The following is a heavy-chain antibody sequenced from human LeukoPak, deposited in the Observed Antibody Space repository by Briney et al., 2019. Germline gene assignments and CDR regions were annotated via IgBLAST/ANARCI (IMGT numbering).Heavy chain of an antibody. CDR3: AATTGGDWWYYYYYMDV. Sequence: GALRLSCVASLFTLSSCERNSVRPAAGRRGERVSYICSSGIMIYYPDSLKGRFTHSPDNSKNTMYLQMNSQRAEDTAVYYCAATTGGDWWYYYYYMDVWGKGTTVTISS. J-gene: IGHJ6*03. CDR2: ICSSGIMI. CDR1: LFTLSSCE. V-gene: IGHV3-48*03. D-gene: IGHD2-21*02.